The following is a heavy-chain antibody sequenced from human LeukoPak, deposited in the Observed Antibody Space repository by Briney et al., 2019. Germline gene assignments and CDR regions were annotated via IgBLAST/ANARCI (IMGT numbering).Heavy chain of an antibody. D-gene: IGHD6-13*01. CDR2: IYYSGNS. CDR1: GGSISSGDYY. J-gene: IGHJ4*02. Sequence: SQTLSLTCTVSGGSISSGDYYWTWIRQPPGKGLEWIGYIYYSGNSYSNPSLKSRLILSVDTSKNQFSLKLSSVTAADTAVYYCAGGLGSSWYGDWGQGTLVTVSS. V-gene: IGHV4-30-4*01. CDR3: AGGLGSSWYGD.